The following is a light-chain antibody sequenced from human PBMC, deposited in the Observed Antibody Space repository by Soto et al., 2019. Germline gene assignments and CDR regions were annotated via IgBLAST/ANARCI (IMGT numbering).Light chain of an antibody. V-gene: IGLV2-11*01. CDR3: CSYAASFWV. J-gene: IGLJ3*02. Sequence: QSALTQPRSVSGSPGQSVTISCAGTSNDVGAYNYVSWYQQHPGKAPKLIIHAVIKRPSGVPDRFSGSKSGNTASLTISGLQTEDEADYYCCSYAASFWVFGGGTKLTVL. CDR2: AVI. CDR1: SNDVGAYNY.